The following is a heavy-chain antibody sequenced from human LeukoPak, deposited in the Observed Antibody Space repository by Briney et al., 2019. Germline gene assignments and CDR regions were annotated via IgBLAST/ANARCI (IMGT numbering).Heavy chain of an antibody. V-gene: IGHV4-59*12. CDR3: ARTGFSGWYY. J-gene: IGHJ4*02. D-gene: IGHD6-19*01. CDR2: IYYSGST. Sequence: SETLSLTCTVSGGSISSYYWSWIRQPPGKGLEWIGYIYYSGSTNYNPSLKSRVTISVDTSKNQFSLKLSSVTAADTAVYYCARTGFSGWYYWGQGTLVTVSS. CDR1: GGSISSYY.